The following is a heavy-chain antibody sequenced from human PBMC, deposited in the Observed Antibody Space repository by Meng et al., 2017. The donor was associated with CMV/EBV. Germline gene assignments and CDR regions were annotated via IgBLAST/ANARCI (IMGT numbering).Heavy chain of an antibody. CDR1: GFTFSSYA. J-gene: IGHJ1*01. V-gene: IGHV3-23*03. Sequence: GESLKISCAASGFTFSSYAMSWVRQAPGKGLEWVPVLYSGGSSTNYADSVKGRFTISRDKSKNTLYLQMNSLRAEDTAVYYCAKALAGTGPFQHWGQGTLVTVSS. CDR3: AKALAGTGPFQH. CDR2: LYSGGSST. D-gene: IGHD6-19*01.